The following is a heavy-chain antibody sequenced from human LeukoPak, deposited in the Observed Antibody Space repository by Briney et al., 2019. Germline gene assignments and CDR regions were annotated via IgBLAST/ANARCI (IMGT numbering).Heavy chain of an antibody. D-gene: IGHD1-14*01. CDR2: IDPNNGDT. CDR3: AANVETGRGDFDI. CDR1: GYTFTHFY. J-gene: IGHJ3*02. V-gene: IGHV1-2*02. Sequence: ASLTVSCKASGYTFTHFYIHWVRQAPGQWLDWLGWIDPNNGDTDYAQKFQGRVTMTRDTSMDTAYMQVTGLRYDDTAVYYCAANVETGRGDFDIWGQGTLVTVSS.